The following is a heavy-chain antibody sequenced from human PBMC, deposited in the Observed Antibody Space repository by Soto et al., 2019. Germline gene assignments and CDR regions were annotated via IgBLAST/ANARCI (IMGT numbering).Heavy chain of an antibody. D-gene: IGHD6-19*01. CDR2: IYYSGST. V-gene: IGHV4-39*01. CDR1: GGSISSSSYY. CDR3: ARRGAVAGYYYYGMDV. Sequence: SETLSLTCTVSGGSISSSSYYWGWIRQPPGKGLEWIGSIYYSGSTYYNPSLKSRVTISVDTSKNQFSLKLSSVTAADTAVYYCARRGAVAGYYYYGMDVWGQGTTVTVSS. J-gene: IGHJ6*02.